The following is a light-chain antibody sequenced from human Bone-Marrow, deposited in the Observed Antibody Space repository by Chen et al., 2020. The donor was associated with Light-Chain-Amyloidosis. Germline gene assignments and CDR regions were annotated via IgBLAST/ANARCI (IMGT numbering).Light chain of an antibody. CDR2: VGTGGIVG. Sequence: QPVLTQPPSASASLGASVTLTCTLSSGYSNYKVDWYQQRPGKRPRFVMRVGTGGIVGSKGDDIPDRFSVFASGLNRSLTIKNLQEEDESGYHCGAAHGSGTNFVWVFGGGPRLTVL. J-gene: IGLJ3*02. CDR1: SGYSNYK. V-gene: IGLV9-49*01. CDR3: GAAHGSGTNFVWV.